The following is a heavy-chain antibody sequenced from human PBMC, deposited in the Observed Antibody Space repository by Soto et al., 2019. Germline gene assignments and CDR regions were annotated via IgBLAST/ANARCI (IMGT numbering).Heavy chain of an antibody. V-gene: IGHV4-38-2*01. CDR3: ARGVGSHYDSYLAFDI. Sequence: PSETLSRTCAVSGYSISSGYYWGWIRQPPGKGLEWIGSIYHSVSTYYNPSLKSRVTISVDTSKNQFSLKLSSVTAADTAVYYCARGVGSHYDSYLAFDIWGQGTMVTVSS. D-gene: IGHD3-22*01. CDR2: IYHSVST. CDR1: GYSISSGYY. J-gene: IGHJ3*02.